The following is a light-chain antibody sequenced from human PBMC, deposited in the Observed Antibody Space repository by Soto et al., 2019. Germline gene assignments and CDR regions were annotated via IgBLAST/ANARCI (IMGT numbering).Light chain of an antibody. CDR2: GAS. CDR1: QSVSSN. V-gene: IGKV3-20*01. J-gene: IGKJ4*01. Sequence: ETVMTQSPATLSVSPGGSATVSCRASQSVSSNLAWYQQMPGQAPRLLIYGASSRATGIPARFSGSGSGTDFTLTISRLEPEDFAVYYCQQYSSSPLTFGGGTKADIK. CDR3: QQYSSSPLT.